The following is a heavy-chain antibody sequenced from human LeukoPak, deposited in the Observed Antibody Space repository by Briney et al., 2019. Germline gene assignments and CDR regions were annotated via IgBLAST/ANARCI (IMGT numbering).Heavy chain of an antibody. Sequence: NPSETLSLTCTVSGDSISSGDYYWSWIRQPPGKGLEWIGYIHYSGSANYKSSLKSRVTISVDTSKNQFSLKLRSVTAADTAVYYCARTTEGGYTSYGYFYYYYMDVWGKGTTVTISS. D-gene: IGHD3-16*01. V-gene: IGHV4-61*08. CDR1: GDSISSGDYY. J-gene: IGHJ6*03. CDR3: ARTTEGGYTSYGYFYYYYMDV. CDR2: IHYSGSA.